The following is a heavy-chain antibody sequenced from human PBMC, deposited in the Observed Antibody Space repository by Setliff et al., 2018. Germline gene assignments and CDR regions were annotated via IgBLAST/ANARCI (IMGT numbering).Heavy chain of an antibody. D-gene: IGHD3-3*01. V-gene: IGHV4-59*01. Sequence: SETLSLTCTVSGGSISSYYWSWIRQPPGKRLEWIGYIYYSGSTNYNPSLESRVTISVDTSKNQFSLRLNSATAADTAVYYCARTDDYYNFYAYWGQGTLVTVSS. J-gene: IGHJ4*02. CDR3: ARTDDYYNFYAY. CDR2: IYYSGST. CDR1: GGSISSYY.